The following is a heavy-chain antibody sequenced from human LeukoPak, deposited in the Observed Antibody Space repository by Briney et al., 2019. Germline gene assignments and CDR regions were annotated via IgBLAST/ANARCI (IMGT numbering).Heavy chain of an antibody. CDR2: INPSGGST. D-gene: IGHD1-26*01. CDR1: GYTFTSYY. J-gene: IGHJ4*02. V-gene: IGHV1-46*01. CDR3: ARVYYHQVVGGEFDY. Sequence: ASVKVSCKASGYTFTSYYMHWVRQAPGQGLEWMGIINPSGGSTSYAQKFQGRVTITADESTSTAYMELSSLRSEDTAVYYCARVYYHQVVGGEFDYWGQGTLVTVSS.